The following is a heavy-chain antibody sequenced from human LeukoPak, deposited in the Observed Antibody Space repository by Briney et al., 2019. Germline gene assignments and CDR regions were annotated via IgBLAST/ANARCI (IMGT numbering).Heavy chain of an antibody. CDR1: GFTFSSYG. CDR2: IWYDGSNK. J-gene: IGHJ4*02. CDR3: ARDLYSDVDTAMVGY. Sequence: PGGSLRLSCAASGFTFSSYGMPWVRQAPGKGLEWVAVIWYDGSNKYYADSVKGRFTISRDNSKNTLYLQMNSLRAEDTAVCYCARDLYSDVDTAMVGYWGQGTLVTVSS. D-gene: IGHD5-18*01. V-gene: IGHV3-33*01.